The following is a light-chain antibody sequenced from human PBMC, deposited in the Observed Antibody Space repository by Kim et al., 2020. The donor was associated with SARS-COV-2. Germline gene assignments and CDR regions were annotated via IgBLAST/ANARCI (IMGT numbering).Light chain of an antibody. CDR1: SLRSYY. J-gene: IGLJ2*01. Sequence: VALGQTVRITCQGDSLRSYYATWYQHRPGQAPILVIYGKNNRPSGIPDRFSGSSSGNTASLTITGTQAGDEADYYCNSRDTNDNVVFGGGTQLTVL. CDR2: GKN. CDR3: NSRDTNDNVV. V-gene: IGLV3-19*01.